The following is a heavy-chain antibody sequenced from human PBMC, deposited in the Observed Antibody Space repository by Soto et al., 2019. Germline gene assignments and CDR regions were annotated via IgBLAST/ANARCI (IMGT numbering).Heavy chain of an antibody. Sequence: QVQLQESGPGLVKPSQTLSLTCTVSDGSISRGGFYWSWIRQHPGKGLEFTGYILSIGGTYYNPSLKSRVSISVDTSKKQFSLRLRSVTAADTALYYCARLWSGFYNERPTSFDSWGRGTLVTVSS. J-gene: IGHJ4*02. CDR1: DGSISRGGFY. CDR2: ILSIGGT. V-gene: IGHV4-31*03. CDR3: ARLWSGFYNERPTSFDS. D-gene: IGHD3-9*01.